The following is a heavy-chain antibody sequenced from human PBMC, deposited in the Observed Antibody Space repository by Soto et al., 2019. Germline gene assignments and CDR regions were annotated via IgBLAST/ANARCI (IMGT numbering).Heavy chain of an antibody. CDR1: GVTFSSYA. J-gene: IGHJ6*03. CDR2: ISGSGGST. Sequence: GGSLRLSCAASGVTFSSYAMSCVRQAPGKRLEWVSAISGSGGSTYYADSVKGRFTISRDNSKNTLYLQMNSLRDEDTAVYYCAKAKKYCSGGSCYSSSYYYYYMDVWGKGTTVTVSS. D-gene: IGHD2-15*01. CDR3: AKAKKYCSGGSCYSSSYYYYYMDV. V-gene: IGHV3-23*01.